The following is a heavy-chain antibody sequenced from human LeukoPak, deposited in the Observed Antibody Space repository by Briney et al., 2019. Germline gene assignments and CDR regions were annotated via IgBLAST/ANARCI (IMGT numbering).Heavy chain of an antibody. CDR1: GGSISSGTYY. J-gene: IGHJ4*02. CDR2: ISHSGST. D-gene: IGHD3-10*01. V-gene: IGHV4-30-2*01. CDR3: AREVYGSGSYYNTFDY. Sequence: SETLSLTCTVSGGSISSGTYYWSWIRQPPGKGLEWIGYISHSGSTYYNPSLKSRVTISVDRSKNQFSLKLSSVTAADTAVYYCAREVYGSGSYYNTFDYWGQGTLVTVSS.